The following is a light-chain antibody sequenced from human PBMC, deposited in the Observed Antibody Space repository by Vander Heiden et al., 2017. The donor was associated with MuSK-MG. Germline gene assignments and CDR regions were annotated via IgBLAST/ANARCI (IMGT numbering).Light chain of an antibody. CDR1: QSVLYSSNNKNY. J-gene: IGKJ2*01. CDR2: WAS. V-gene: IGKV4-1*01. Sequence: DIVMTQSPDSLAVSLGERATINCKSSQSVLYSSNNKNYLAWYQQKPGQPPKLLIYWASTRESGVPDRFSGSGSGTDFTLTINSLQAEDVAVYYYQQYYSTPYTFGQGTNLEIK. CDR3: QQYYSTPYT.